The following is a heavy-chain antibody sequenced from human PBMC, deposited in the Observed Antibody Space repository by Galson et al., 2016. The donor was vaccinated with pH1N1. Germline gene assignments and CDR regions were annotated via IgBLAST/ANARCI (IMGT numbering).Heavy chain of an antibody. CDR1: GYSFTNYW. Sequence: QSGAEVKKPGESLKISCEVSGYSFTNYWIGWARQMPGRGLEWMGIIFLGDSDTRSSPSSQGQVTISAAKSIPTAYLQCSSLKASDTAIYYCAGHRGGLYYLDYWGQGSLVTVSS. CDR3: AGHRGGLYYLDY. CDR2: IFLGDSDT. D-gene: IGHD1-14*01. J-gene: IGHJ4*02. V-gene: IGHV5-51*03.